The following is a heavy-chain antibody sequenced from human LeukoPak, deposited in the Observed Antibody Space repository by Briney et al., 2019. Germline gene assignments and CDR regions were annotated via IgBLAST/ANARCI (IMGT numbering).Heavy chain of an antibody. Sequence: SWVRQAPGKGLEWIGYIYYSGSTYYNPSLKSRVTISVDTSKNQFSLKLSSVTAADTAVYYCAREGEYYDILTGYSRYFDYWGQGTLVTVSS. CDR2: IYYSGST. V-gene: IGHV4-30-4*08. CDR3: AREGEYYDILTGYSRYFDY. J-gene: IGHJ4*02. D-gene: IGHD3-9*01.